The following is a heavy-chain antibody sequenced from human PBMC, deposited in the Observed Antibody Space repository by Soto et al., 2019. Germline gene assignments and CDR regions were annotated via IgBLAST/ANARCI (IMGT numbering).Heavy chain of an antibody. J-gene: IGHJ4*02. CDR2: ISYDGSNK. Sequence: QVQLVESGGGVVQPGRSLRLSCAASGFTFSSYGMHWVRQAPGKGLEWVAVISYDGSNKYYADSVKGRFTISRDNSKNTLYLQMNSLRAEDMAVYYCARPYYYDSSGYSYWGQGTLVTVSS. V-gene: IGHV3-30*03. D-gene: IGHD3-22*01. CDR1: GFTFSSYG. CDR3: ARPYYYDSSGYSY.